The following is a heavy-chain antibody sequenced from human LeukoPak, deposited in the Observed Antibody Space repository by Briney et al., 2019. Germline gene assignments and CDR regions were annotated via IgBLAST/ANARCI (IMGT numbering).Heavy chain of an antibody. CDR2: ISAYSGNT. J-gene: IGHJ4*02. D-gene: IGHD3-10*01. V-gene: IGHV1-18*01. CDR3: ARDRLDYYYGSSFLDY. CDR1: GYTFTSYG. Sequence: ASVKVSCKASGYTFTSYGISWVRQAPGQGLEWMGWISAYSGNTNYAQKLQGRVTMTTDTSTSTAYMELRSLRSDDTAVYYCARDRLDYYYGSSFLDYWGQGTLVTVSS.